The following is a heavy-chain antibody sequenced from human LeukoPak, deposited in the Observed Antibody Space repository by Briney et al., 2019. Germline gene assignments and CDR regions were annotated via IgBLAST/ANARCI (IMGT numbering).Heavy chain of an antibody. J-gene: IGHJ5*02. Sequence: SVTLSLTCAVSGGSISSSNWWSWVRQPPGKGLEWIGEIYHSGSTNYNPSLKSRVTISVDKSKNQFSLKLSSVTAADTAVYYCASAYSSSWYDWFDPWGQGTLVTVSS. CDR3: ASAYSSSWYDWFDP. D-gene: IGHD6-13*01. V-gene: IGHV4-4*02. CDR1: GGSISSSNW. CDR2: IYHSGST.